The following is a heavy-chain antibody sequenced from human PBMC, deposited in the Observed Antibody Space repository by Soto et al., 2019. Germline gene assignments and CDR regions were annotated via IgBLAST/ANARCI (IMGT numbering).Heavy chain of an antibody. CDR2: IIPIFGTA. D-gene: IGHD3-22*01. Sequence: SVKVSCKASGGTFSSYAISWVRQAPGQGLEWMGGIIPIFGTANYAQKFQGRVTITADESTSTAYMELSSLRSEDTAVYYCARGSYDSSGPPGDYWGQGTLVTVSS. CDR3: ARGSYDSSGPPGDY. V-gene: IGHV1-69*13. CDR1: GGTFSSYA. J-gene: IGHJ4*02.